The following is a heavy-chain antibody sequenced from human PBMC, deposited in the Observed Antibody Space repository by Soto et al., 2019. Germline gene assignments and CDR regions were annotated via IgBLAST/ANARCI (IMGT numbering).Heavy chain of an antibody. Sequence: QMQLVQSGPEVKRPGTSRKVSCKASGFTFSSSAVQGVLQARGQRLEWIGWIVLGNGNTNYAQKFQERVTMTRDMSTSTAYMEVRSLTFEDTAVYYCATRIGNIGWYWLDTWGQGSLVTVSS. J-gene: IGHJ5*02. CDR1: GFTFSSSA. CDR3: ATRIGNIGWYWLDT. D-gene: IGHD6-19*01. CDR2: IVLGNGNT. V-gene: IGHV1-58*01.